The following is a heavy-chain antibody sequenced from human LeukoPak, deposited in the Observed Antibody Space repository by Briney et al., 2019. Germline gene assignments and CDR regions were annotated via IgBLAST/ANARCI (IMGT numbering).Heavy chain of an antibody. CDR1: GFTFSNAW. CDR3: TNPVPYDSSGYYYVQEYYRDY. Sequence: PGGSLRLSCAASGFTFSNAWMSWVRQAPGKGLEWVGRIKSKTDGGTTDYAAPVKGRFTISRDDSKNTLYLQMNSLKTEDTAVYYCTNPVPYDSSGYYYVQEYYRDYWGQGTLVTVSS. V-gene: IGHV3-15*01. D-gene: IGHD3-22*01. CDR2: IKSKTDGGTT. J-gene: IGHJ4*02.